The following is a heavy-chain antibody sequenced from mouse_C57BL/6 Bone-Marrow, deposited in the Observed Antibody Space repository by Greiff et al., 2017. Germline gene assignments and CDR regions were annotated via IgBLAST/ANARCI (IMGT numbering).Heavy chain of an antibody. CDR2: IDPSDSYT. J-gene: IGHJ1*03. CDR1: GYTFTSYW. D-gene: IGHD2-3*01. CDR3: ARWLLGYFDV. Sequence: VQLQQPGAELVMPGASVKLSCKASGYTFTSYWMHWVKQRPGQGLEWIGEIDPSDSYTNYNQKFKGKSTLTVDKSSSTAYMQLSSLTSEDSAVYYCARWLLGYFDVWCTGTAVTVSA. V-gene: IGHV1-69*01.